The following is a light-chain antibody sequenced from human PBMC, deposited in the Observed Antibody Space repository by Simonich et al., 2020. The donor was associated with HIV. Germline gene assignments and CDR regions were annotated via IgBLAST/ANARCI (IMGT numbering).Light chain of an antibody. Sequence: DTVMTQSPDSLAVSLGERATINCKSSQSVLYSSNNKNYLAWYQQKPGQPPKLLIYWASTRESGVPDRFRGSGSGTDFTLTISSLQAEDVAVYYCQQYYSTPFTFGPGTKVDIK. CDR1: QSVLYSSNNKNY. V-gene: IGKV4-1*01. CDR3: QQYYSTPFT. CDR2: WAS. J-gene: IGKJ3*01.